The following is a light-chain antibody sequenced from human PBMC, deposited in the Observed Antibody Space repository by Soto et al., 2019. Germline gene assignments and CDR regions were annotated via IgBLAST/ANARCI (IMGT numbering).Light chain of an antibody. CDR3: QQAASFPIT. CDR1: QGIKNW. V-gene: IGKV1-12*01. Sequence: DIPMTQSPSYLSASVGDRVTITCRASQGIKNWLAWYQQKPGKAPNLLIYTGSSLQSGVPSRFSGSGSGTDFTLTINSLQPEDFATYYCQQAASFPITFGQGTRLEV. CDR2: TGS. J-gene: IGKJ5*01.